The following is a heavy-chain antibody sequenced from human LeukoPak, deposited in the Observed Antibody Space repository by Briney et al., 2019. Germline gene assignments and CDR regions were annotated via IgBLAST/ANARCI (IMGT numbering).Heavy chain of an antibody. CDR2: MNPNSGNT. CDR1: GYTFDNYD. D-gene: IGHD3-3*01. V-gene: IGHV1-8*01. Sequence: ASVTVSCKTSGYTFDNYDINWVRQATGQGREWMGWMNPNSGNTGYAQKFQGRVIMTTNISMSTAYMELRGLRYEDTAIYYCARGAPVAIFGPGYHEYFEYWGQGTVVAVSS. J-gene: IGHJ4*02. CDR3: ARGAPVAIFGPGYHEYFEY.